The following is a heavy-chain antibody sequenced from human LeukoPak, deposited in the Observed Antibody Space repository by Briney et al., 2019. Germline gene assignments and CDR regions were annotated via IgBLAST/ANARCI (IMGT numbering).Heavy chain of an antibody. J-gene: IGHJ4*02. V-gene: IGHV4-39*01. CDR3: ARKYYFDY. CDR2: IYYSGST. CDR1: GGSISSSSYY. Sequence: PSETLSLTCTVSGGSISSSSYYWGWIRQPPGKGLEWIESIYYSGSTYYNPSLKSRVTISVDTSKNQSSLKLSSVTAANTAVYYCARKYYFDYWGQGTLVTVSS.